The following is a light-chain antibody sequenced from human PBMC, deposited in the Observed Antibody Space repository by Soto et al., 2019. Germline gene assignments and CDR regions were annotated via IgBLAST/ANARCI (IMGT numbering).Light chain of an antibody. V-gene: IGLV2-14*01. Sequence: QSALTQPASVSGSPGQSITISRTGTSSDVGGYNYVSWYQQHPGKAPKLMIYDVSNRPSGVSNRFSGSKSGNTASLTISGLQAEDEADYYCSSYTSSSTVFGGGTKVTVL. CDR1: SSDVGGYNY. CDR2: DVS. J-gene: IGLJ3*02. CDR3: SSYTSSSTV.